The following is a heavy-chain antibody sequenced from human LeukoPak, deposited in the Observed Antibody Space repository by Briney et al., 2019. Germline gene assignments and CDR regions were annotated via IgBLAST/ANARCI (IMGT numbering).Heavy chain of an antibody. CDR2: IIPIFGTA. CDR3: AREVTIFGVVIIKGYMDV. J-gene: IGHJ6*03. D-gene: IGHD3-3*01. CDR1: GGTFRSYA. V-gene: IGHV1-69*13. Sequence: SVKVSCKASGGTFRSYAISWVRQAPGQGLEWMGGIIPIFGTANYAQKFQGRVTITADESTSTAYMELSRLRSEDTAVYYCAREVTIFGVVIIKGYMDVWGKGTTVTVSS.